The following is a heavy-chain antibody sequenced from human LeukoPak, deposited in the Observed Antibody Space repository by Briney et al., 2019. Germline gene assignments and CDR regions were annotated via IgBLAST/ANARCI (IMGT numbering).Heavy chain of an antibody. CDR1: GGSISSYY. CDR3: ARVSDYVWGSYRYQDDYGWDV. D-gene: IGHD3-16*02. CDR2: IYYSGST. V-gene: IGHV4-59*01. Sequence: PSETLSLTCTVSGGSISSYYWSWIRQPPGKGLEWIGYIYYSGSTNYNPSLKSRVTISVDTSKNQFSLKQSSVTAADTAVYYCARVSDYVWGSYRYQDDYGWDVWGQGTTVTVSS. J-gene: IGHJ6*02.